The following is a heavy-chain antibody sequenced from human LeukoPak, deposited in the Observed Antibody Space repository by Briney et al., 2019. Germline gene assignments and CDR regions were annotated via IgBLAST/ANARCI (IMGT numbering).Heavy chain of an antibody. CDR1: GGSFSSYY. D-gene: IGHD2-2*01. CDR2: IYYSGST. V-gene: IGHV4-59*01. CDR3: ARVLEDCSSTSCYPYMDV. Sequence: PSETLSLTCAVYGGSFSSYYWSWIRQPPGKGLEWIGYIYYSGSTNYNPSLKSRVTISVDTSKNQFSLKLSSVTAADTAVYYCARVLEDCSSTSCYPYMDVWGKGTTVTVSS. J-gene: IGHJ6*03.